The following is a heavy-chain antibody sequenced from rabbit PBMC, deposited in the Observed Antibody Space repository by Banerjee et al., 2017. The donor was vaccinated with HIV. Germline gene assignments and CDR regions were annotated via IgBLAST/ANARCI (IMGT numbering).Heavy chain of an antibody. J-gene: IGHJ4*01. V-gene: IGHV1S45*01. CDR2: INTSSGNT. CDR1: GFSFSNKYV. D-gene: IGHD1-1*01. Sequence: QEQLEESGGGLVQPEGSLTLTCTASGFSFSNKYVMCWVRQAPGKGLEWIACINTSSGNTVYATWAKGRFTISKTSWTTVTLQMTSLTAADTATYFCARGSGSGDWGYFNLWGQGTLVTVS. CDR3: ARGSGSGDWGYFNL.